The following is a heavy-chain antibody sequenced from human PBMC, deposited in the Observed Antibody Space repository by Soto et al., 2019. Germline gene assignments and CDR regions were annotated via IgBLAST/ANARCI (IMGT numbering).Heavy chain of an antibody. CDR1: GGSVSSGSYY. Sequence: SETLSLTCTVSGGSVSSGSYYWSWIRQPPGKGLEWIGYIYYSGSTNYNPSLKSRVTISVDTSKNQFSLKLSSVTAADTAVYYWARVPHSIWFGETPYWGQGTLVTVSS. V-gene: IGHV4-61*01. J-gene: IGHJ4*02. D-gene: IGHD3-10*01. CDR3: ARVPHSIWFGETPY. CDR2: IYYSGST.